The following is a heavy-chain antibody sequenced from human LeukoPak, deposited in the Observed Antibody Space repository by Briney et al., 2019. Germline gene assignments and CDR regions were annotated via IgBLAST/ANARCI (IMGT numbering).Heavy chain of an antibody. J-gene: IGHJ4*02. V-gene: IGHV3-11*01. CDR3: AKSFSKGILDY. D-gene: IGHD3-10*01. Sequence: PGGSLRLSCVASGFTFSDYYMSWIRQAPGKGLEWVSHIGSTAYYADSVKGRLTISRDNAKNSLYLQMNSLRAEDTALYYCAKSFSKGILDYWGQGTLVTVSS. CDR2: IGSTA. CDR1: GFTFSDYY.